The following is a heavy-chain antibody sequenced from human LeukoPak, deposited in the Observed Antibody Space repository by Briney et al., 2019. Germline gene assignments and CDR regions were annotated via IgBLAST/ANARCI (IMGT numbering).Heavy chain of an antibody. J-gene: IGHJ4*02. CDR1: GFTFSDFH. Sequence: PGGSLRLSCVVSGFTFSDFHMSWLRQAPGKGLEWISYITNSGSDIEYADSVKGRFTISWDNAKNTLYLQMNSLRAEDTAVYYCARAVAGSFDYWGQGTLVTVSS. CDR2: ITNSGSDI. V-gene: IGHV3-11*04. CDR3: ARAVAGSFDY. D-gene: IGHD6-19*01.